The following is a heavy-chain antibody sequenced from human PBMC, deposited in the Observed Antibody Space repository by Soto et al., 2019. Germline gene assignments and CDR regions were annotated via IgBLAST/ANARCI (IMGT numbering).Heavy chain of an antibody. Sequence: QVQLVESGGGVVQPGRSLRLSCAASGFTFSSYAMQWVRQAPGKGLEWVALMSYDGTNEYYADSVKGRFTISRDNSKHTLFLQINSLRAEDTAVYYCGKDLHHSSGYFFTVRLNAMDVWGQGTTFTVSS. CDR1: GFTFSSYA. V-gene: IGHV3-30*18. CDR2: MSYDGTNE. CDR3: GKDLHHSSGYFFTVRLNAMDV. J-gene: IGHJ6*01. D-gene: IGHD3-22*01.